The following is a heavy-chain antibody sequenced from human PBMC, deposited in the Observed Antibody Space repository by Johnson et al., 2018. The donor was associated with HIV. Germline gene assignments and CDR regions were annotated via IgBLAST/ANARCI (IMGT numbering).Heavy chain of an antibody. CDR1: GFTFSSYA. D-gene: IGHD1-26*01. CDR2: IWYDGSNK. J-gene: IGHJ3*01. V-gene: IGHV3-33*03. Sequence: QMQLVESGGGVVQPGRSLRLSCAASGFTFSSYAMHWVRQAPGKGLEWVAVIWYDGSNKYYADSVKGRLTISRDNAKNSLYLQMNSLRDDDTAVYYCVTADRGSAWGQGTTVTVSS. CDR3: VTADRGSA.